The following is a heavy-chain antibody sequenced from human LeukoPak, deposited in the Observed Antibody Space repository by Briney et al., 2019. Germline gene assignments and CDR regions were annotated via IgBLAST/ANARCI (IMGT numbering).Heavy chain of an antibody. V-gene: IGHV3-23*01. CDR1: GFTFSSYA. CDR2: ISGSGGTT. J-gene: IGHJ5*02. Sequence: GGSLRLSCAASGFTFSSYAMSWVRQAPGKGLEWVSAISGSGGTTYYADSVKGRFTISGDNSKNTLYLQMNSLRAEDTAVYYCAKGSFGDWFDPWGQGTLVTVSS. CDR3: AKGSFGDWFDP. D-gene: IGHD3-16*01.